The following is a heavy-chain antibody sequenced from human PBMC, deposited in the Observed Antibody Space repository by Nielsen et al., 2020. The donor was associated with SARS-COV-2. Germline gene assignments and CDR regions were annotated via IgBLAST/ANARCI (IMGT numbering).Heavy chain of an antibody. CDR3: ARGDIVLMVYAASY. D-gene: IGHD2-8*01. CDR2: ISSSSSYI. V-gene: IGHV3-21*01. Sequence: VRQAPGKGLEWVSSISSSSSYIYYADSVKGRFTISRDNAKNSLYLQMNSLRAEDTAVYYCARGDIVLMVYAASYWGQGTLVTVSS. J-gene: IGHJ4*02.